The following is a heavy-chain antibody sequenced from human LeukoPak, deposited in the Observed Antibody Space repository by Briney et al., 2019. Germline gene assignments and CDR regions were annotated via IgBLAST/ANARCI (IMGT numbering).Heavy chain of an antibody. J-gene: IGHJ4*02. CDR2: VSGSDGSS. D-gene: IGHD5-24*01. Sequence: GGSLRLSCATSGFTFVGNAMSWVRQAPGKWLEWVSAVSGSDGSSHYADSVKGRLPISVDNSKNTLHLQMNSLRAEDTAVYYCAKGGLGGYNAVFDHWGQGTLVTVSS. CDR1: GFTFVGNA. CDR3: AKGGLGGYNAVFDH. V-gene: IGHV3-23*01.